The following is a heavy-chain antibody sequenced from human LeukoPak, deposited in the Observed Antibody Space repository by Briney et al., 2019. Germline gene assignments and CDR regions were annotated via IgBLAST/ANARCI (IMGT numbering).Heavy chain of an antibody. CDR2: IYTSGST. V-gene: IGHV4-4*07. CDR3: ARDRYYDSSGYHDY. CDR1: GGSFSGYY. D-gene: IGHD3-22*01. Sequence: PSETLSLTCAVYGGSFSGYYWSWIRQPAGKGLEWIGRIYTSGSTNYNPSLKSRVTISVDTSKNQFSLKLSSVTAADTAVYYCARDRYYDSSGYHDYWGQGTLVTVSS. J-gene: IGHJ4*02.